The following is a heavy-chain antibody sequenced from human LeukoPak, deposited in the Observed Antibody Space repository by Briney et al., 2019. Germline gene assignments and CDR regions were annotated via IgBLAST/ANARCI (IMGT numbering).Heavy chain of an antibody. V-gene: IGHV1-69*06. CDR1: GGIFSSYA. Sequence: ASVKVSCKASGGIFSSYAITWVRQAPGQGLGWMGGIIPIFGTANYAQKFQGRVTITADKSTTTAYMELSSLRSEDTAVYYCARDSNWNDVGSAFDIWGQGTMVTVSS. D-gene: IGHD1-1*01. CDR2: IIPIFGTA. CDR3: ARDSNWNDVGSAFDI. J-gene: IGHJ3*02.